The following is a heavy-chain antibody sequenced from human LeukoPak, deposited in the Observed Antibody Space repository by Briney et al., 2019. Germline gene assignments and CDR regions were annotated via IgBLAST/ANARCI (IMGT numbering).Heavy chain of an antibody. CDR1: GFTFSRYW. V-gene: IGHV3-74*01. J-gene: IGHJ6*02. D-gene: IGHD6-13*01. Sequence: GGSLRLSCAASGFTFSRYWMHWVRQAPGKGLVWVSRINTDGRSTSYADSVKGRFTISRDNAKNTLCLQMNSLRAEDTALYYCARDSFEAGIYYGMDIWGQGTTVTVSS. CDR2: INTDGRST. CDR3: ARDSFEAGIYYGMDI.